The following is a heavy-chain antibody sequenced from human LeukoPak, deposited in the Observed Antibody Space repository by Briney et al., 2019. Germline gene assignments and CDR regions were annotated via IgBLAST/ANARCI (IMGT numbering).Heavy chain of an antibody. J-gene: IGHJ5*02. V-gene: IGHV5-51*01. CDR2: VYPGDSDT. CDR3: ARRRGGWRSTGWFDP. CDR1: GYTFSNFW. Sequence: GESLKISCQASGYTFSNFWIGWVRQMPGKGLEWIGIVYPGDSDTTYSPSFQGQVTISADKSVSTAYLQWISLKASDTAMYYCARRRGGWRSTGWFDPWGQGTLVTVSS. D-gene: IGHD6-19*01.